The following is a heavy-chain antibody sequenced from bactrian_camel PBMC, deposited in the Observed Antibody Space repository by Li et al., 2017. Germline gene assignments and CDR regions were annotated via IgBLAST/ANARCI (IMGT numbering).Heavy chain of an antibody. CDR3: VCDGGAWYGAY. CDR1: GFTFSNFP. V-gene: IGHV3S42*01. Sequence: VQLVESGGDLVQPGGSLRLSCAASGFTFSNFPMTWVRQAPGKGLEWVSTIGYDGGPTNYADSVKGRFTISRNNAKNLLCLQMNSLKPEDTAVYYCVCDGGAWYGAYWGQGTQVTVS. J-gene: IGHJ4*01. CDR2: IGYDGGPT. D-gene: IGHD6*01.